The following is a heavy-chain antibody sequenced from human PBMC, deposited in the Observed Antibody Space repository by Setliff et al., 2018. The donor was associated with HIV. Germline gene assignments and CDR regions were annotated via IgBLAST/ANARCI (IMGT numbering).Heavy chain of an antibody. CDR2: INTGNGNT. V-gene: IGHV1-3*04. CDR1: GYTFTTYA. Sequence: GASVKVSCKASGYTFTTYAMIWARQAPGQSLEWMGWINTGNGNTRLSQKFQGRVTISRDTPASTAYVELYSLTSEDTAVYYCARTLTYYFDGSFSSGPADYWGLGTLVTVSS. D-gene: IGHD3-22*01. CDR3: ARTLTYYFDGSFSSGPADY. J-gene: IGHJ4*02.